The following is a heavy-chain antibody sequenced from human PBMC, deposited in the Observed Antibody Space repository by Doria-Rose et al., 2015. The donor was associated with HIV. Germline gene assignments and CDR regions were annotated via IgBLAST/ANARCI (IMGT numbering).Heavy chain of an antibody. Sequence: QVTLKESGPVLVKPTETLTLTCTVSGVSLSSPGMGVSWIRQPPGKALEWLANMFADDERSYITSLKSRLTIFRVTSKSQVVLTMTDMEHVDTATYYCARIKSSRWYHKYCLDFWGQGTLVSVSA. CDR3: ARIKSSRWYHKYCLDF. CDR2: MFADDER. V-gene: IGHV2-26*01. CDR1: GVSLSSPGMG. J-gene: IGHJ4*02. D-gene: IGHD6-13*01.